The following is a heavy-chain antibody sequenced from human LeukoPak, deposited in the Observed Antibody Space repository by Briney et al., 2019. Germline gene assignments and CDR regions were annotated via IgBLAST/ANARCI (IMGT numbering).Heavy chain of an antibody. Sequence: GGSLRLSCAASGFTFSSYAMSWVRQAPGKGLEWVSAISGSGGSTYYADSVKGRFTIPRDNSKNTLYLQMNSLRAEDTAVYYCAKVRGYSYGYFDYWGQGTLVTVSS. V-gene: IGHV3-23*01. CDR1: GFTFSSYA. D-gene: IGHD5-18*01. CDR2: ISGSGGST. CDR3: AKVRGYSYGYFDY. J-gene: IGHJ4*02.